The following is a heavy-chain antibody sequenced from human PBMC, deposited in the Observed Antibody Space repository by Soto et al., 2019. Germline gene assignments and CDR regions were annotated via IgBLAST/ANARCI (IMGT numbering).Heavy chain of an antibody. CDR2: ISSSSSYI. D-gene: IGHD2-2*01. Sequence: GGSLRLSCAASGFTFSSYSMNWVRQAPGKGLEWVSSISSSSSYIYYADSVKGRFTISRDNAKNSLYLQMNSLRAEDTAVYYCAIFEPAVVPATDDYWGQGTLVTVSS. CDR3: AIFEPAVVPATDDY. V-gene: IGHV3-21*01. CDR1: GFTFSSYS. J-gene: IGHJ4*02.